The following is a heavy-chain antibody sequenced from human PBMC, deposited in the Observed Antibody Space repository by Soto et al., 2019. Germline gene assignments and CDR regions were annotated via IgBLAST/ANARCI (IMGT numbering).Heavy chain of an antibody. CDR1: GGSFSGYY. CDR3: ASSNYDSPIPLYY. J-gene: IGHJ4*02. CDR2: INHSGST. V-gene: IGHV4-34*01. Sequence: SETLSLTCAVYGGSFSGYYWTWIRQPPGTGLEWIGEINHSGSTNYNPSLKSRVTISVDTSKNQFSLKLTSVTAADTAVYYCASSNYDSPIPLYYWGQGTLVTVS. D-gene: IGHD3-22*01.